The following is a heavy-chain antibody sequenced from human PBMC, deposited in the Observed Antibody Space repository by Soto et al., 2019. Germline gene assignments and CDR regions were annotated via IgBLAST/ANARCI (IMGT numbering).Heavy chain of an antibody. J-gene: IGHJ4*02. V-gene: IGHV3-23*01. CDR1: GFTFSSYA. Sequence: GGSLRLSCAASGFTFSSYAMSWVRQAPGKGLEWVSAISGSGGSTYYADSVKGRFTISRDNSKNTLYLQMNSLRAEDTAVYYCAKDLSHRRQLWLFDYWGQGTLVTVSS. CDR2: ISGSGGST. D-gene: IGHD5-18*01. CDR3: AKDLSHRRQLWLFDY.